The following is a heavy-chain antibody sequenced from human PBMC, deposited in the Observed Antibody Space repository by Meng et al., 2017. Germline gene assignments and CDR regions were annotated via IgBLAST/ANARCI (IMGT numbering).Heavy chain of an antibody. CDR3: AREHIVVVTARSRNYFDY. V-gene: IGHV3-30*01. D-gene: IGHD2-21*02. CDR2: ISYDGSNK. Sequence: GGSLRLSCAASGFTFSSYAMHWVRQAPGQGLEWVAVISYDGSNKYYADSVEGRFTISRDNSKNTLYLQMNSLRAEDTAVYYCAREHIVVVTARSRNYFDYWGQGTLVTVSS. CDR1: GFTFSSYA. J-gene: IGHJ4*02.